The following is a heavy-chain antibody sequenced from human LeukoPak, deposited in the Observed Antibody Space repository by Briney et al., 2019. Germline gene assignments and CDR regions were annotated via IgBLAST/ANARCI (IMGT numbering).Heavy chain of an antibody. Sequence: GGSLRLSCAASGFTFSNYAMSWVRQAPGKGLEWVSYISNSGSYTNYADSVKGRFTISRDNAKNSLYLQMSSLRAEDTAVYYCARSRGAGPAAYFDYWGQGTLITVSS. J-gene: IGHJ4*02. CDR1: GFTFSNYA. D-gene: IGHD6-19*01. V-gene: IGHV3-11*03. CDR3: ARSRGAGPAAYFDY. CDR2: ISNSGSYT.